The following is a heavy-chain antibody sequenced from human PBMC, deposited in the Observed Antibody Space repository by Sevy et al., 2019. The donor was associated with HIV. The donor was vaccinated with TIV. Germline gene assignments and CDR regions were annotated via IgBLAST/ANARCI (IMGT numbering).Heavy chain of an antibody. V-gene: IGHV1-2*02. CDR2: INHNSGGT. CDR1: GYTFTGYY. Sequence: ASVKVSCKASGYTFTGYYMHWVRQAPGQGLEWMGWINHNSGGTNYAQQFQGRVTMTRDTSNSTAYMELSRLRSDDTAVYYCARSAAAGSPNWFDPWGQGTLVTVSS. D-gene: IGHD6-13*01. J-gene: IGHJ5*02. CDR3: ARSAAAGSPNWFDP.